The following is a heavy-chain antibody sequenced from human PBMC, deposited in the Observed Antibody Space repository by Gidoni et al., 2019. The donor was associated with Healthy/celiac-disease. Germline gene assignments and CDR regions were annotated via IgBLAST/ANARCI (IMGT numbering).Heavy chain of an antibody. J-gene: IGHJ6*03. CDR2: ISSSSSYI. V-gene: IGHV3-21*01. CDR1: GFTFSSYS. D-gene: IGHD6-6*01. Sequence: EVQLVESGGGLVKPGGSLRLSCAASGFTFSSYSMNWVRQAPGKGLEWVSSISSSSSYIYYADSVKGRFTISRDNAKNSLYLQMNSLRAEDTAVYYCARDAGYSSSGLYYYYYYMDVWGKGTTVTVSS. CDR3: ARDAGYSSSGLYYYYYYMDV.